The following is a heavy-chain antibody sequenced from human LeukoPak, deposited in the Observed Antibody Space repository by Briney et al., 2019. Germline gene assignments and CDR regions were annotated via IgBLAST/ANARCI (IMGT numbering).Heavy chain of an antibody. Sequence: QPGGSLRLSCAASGFTFSSYAMSWVRQAPGKGLDWVSTISGSGGSTYYADSVKGRFTISRDNSKNTLYLQMNSLRAEDTAVYYCAKRQAYGPDYCTYAVCSPFDYWGQGTLVTVSS. V-gene: IGHV3-23*01. J-gene: IGHJ4*02. CDR3: AKRQAYGPDYCTYAVCSPFDY. CDR2: ISGSGGST. D-gene: IGHD2-8*01. CDR1: GFTFSSYA.